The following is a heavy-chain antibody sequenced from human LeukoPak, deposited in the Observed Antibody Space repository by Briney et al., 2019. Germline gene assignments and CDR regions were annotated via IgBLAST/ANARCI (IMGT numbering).Heavy chain of an antibody. J-gene: IGHJ5*01. CDR2: IYPADSDT. CDR3: ATRLGYSSGWYGF. D-gene: IGHD6-19*01. CDR1: GYLFTSYW. Sequence: GESLKISCKGSGYLFTSYWIAWVRQMPGKGLEWMGIIYPADSDTRYSPSFQGQVTISADKSISTAYLQWSSLKASDTAMYYCATRLGYSSGWYGFWGQGTLVTVSS. V-gene: IGHV5-51*01.